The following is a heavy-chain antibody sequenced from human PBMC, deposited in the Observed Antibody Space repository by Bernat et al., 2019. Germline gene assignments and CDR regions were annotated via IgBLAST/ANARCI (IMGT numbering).Heavy chain of an antibody. CDR2: IYYSGST. CDR3: ARDPHYYDNSVYYDAFDI. J-gene: IGHJ3*02. D-gene: IGHD3-22*01. V-gene: IGHV4-61*05. CDR1: GGSISSNSYY. Sequence: QLQLQESGPGLVKPSETLSLTCTVSGGSISSNSYYWGWIRQPPGRGLEWIGYIYYSGSTNYNPSLKSRVTISIATSKSQFSLKLSSVTAADAAVYYCARDPHYYDNSVYYDAFDIWGQGTMVTVSS.